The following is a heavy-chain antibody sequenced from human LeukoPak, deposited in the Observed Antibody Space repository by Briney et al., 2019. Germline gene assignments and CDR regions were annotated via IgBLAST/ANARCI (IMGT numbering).Heavy chain of an antibody. V-gene: IGHV5-51*01. CDR2: IFPGDSDT. CDR3: ARTQNWFDP. CDR1: GYSFTSYW. Sequence: GESLKISCKGSGYSFTSYWIGWVRQMLGKGLEWMGNIFPGDSDTRYSPSFQGQVTMSADKSISTAYLQWSSLKASDSAIYYCARTQNWFDPWGQGTLVTVSS. J-gene: IGHJ5*02.